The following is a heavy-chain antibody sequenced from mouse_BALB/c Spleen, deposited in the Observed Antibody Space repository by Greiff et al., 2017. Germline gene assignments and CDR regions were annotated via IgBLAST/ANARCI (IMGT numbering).Heavy chain of an antibody. Sequence: EVKLVESGGGLVQPKGSLKLSCAASGFTFNTYAMNWVRQAPGKGLEWVARIRSKSNNYATYYADSVKDRFTISRDDSQSMLYLQMNNLKTEDTAMYYCVRPSLYYGYDDWFAYWGQGTLVTVSA. CDR2: IRSKSNNYAT. J-gene: IGHJ3*01. V-gene: IGHV10-1*02. CDR3: VRPSLYYGYDDWFAY. CDR1: GFTFNTYA. D-gene: IGHD2-2*01.